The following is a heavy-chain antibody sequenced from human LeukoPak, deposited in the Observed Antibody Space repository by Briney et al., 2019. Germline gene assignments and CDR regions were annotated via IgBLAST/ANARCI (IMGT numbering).Heavy chain of an antibody. CDR1: GGSFSGYY. V-gene: IGHV4-34*01. CDR2: INHSGST. J-gene: IGHJ4*02. Sequence: PSETLSLTCAVYGGSFSGYYWSWIRQPPGKGLEWIGEINHSGSTNYNPSLKSRVTISIDMSKNQFSLKLRSVTAADTAVYYCARVTGYMIEDYFDYWGQGTLVTVSS. CDR3: ARVTGYMIEDYFDY. D-gene: IGHD3-22*01.